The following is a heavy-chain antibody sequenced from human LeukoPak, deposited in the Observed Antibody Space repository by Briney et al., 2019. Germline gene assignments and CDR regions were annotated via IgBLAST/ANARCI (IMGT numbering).Heavy chain of an antibody. J-gene: IGHJ4*02. V-gene: IGHV1-2*02. CDR2: INPNSGGT. Sequence: PSVKVSCKASGYTFTGYYMHWVRQAPGQGLEWMGWINPNSGGTKYAQKFQGRVTMTRDTSISTAYMELSRLRSDYTAVYHCARHGGAVVMGGFDYWGQGTLVTVSS. CDR1: GYTFTGYY. D-gene: IGHD4-23*01. CDR3: ARHGGAVVMGGFDY.